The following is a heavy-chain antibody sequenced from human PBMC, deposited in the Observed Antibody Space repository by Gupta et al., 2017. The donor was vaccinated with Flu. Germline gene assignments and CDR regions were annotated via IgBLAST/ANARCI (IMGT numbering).Heavy chain of an antibody. V-gene: IGHV3-15*01. CDR2: IKSKTDGGTT. CDR3: TTAIVVVEENWFDP. Sequence: EVQLVESGGGLVKPGWSLRLSCAASGFTFSNAWMSWVRQAPGTGLEWVGRIKSKTDGGTTDYAAPVKGRFTISRDDSKNTLYLQMNSLKTEDTAVYYCTTAIVVVEENWFDPWGQGTLVTVSS. D-gene: IGHD2-2*01. J-gene: IGHJ5*02. CDR1: GFTFSNAW.